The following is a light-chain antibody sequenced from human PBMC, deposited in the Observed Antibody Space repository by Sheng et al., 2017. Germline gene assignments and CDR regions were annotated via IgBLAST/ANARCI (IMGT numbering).Light chain of an antibody. V-gene: IGKV1-6*01. J-gene: IGKJ2*01. Sequence: AIQMTQSPSSLSASVGDRVTITCRASQGIRNDLGWFQVKPGNAPKLLIYSASNLQSGVPSRFSGRGSGTDFTLTISSLQPEDFATYYCLQDYNYPHTFGQGTRLEIK. CDR2: SAS. CDR1: QGIRND. CDR3: LQDYNYPHT.